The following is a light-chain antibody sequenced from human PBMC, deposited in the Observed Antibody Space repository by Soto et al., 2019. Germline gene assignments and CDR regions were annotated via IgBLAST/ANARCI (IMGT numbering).Light chain of an antibody. J-gene: IGKJ1*01. CDR3: QQYNNWPPWT. CDR2: GVS. Sequence: EVVLTQSPDTLSLSPGETATLSCRASQSVDRYVAWYQQKVGQAPRLLIYGVSTRATGIPARFSGSGSGTEFTLTISSLQSEDFAVYYCQQYNNWPPWTFGQGTKVEIK. CDR1: QSVDRY. V-gene: IGKV3-15*01.